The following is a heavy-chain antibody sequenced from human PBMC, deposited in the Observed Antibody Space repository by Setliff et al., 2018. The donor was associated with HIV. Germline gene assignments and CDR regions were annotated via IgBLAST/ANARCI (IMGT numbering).Heavy chain of an antibody. J-gene: IGHJ4*02. CDR1: AFTFSNYN. Sequence: PGESLKISCAASAFTFSNYNIHWVRQAPGKGLEWVAFISYDGNKKYYADSVKGRFTISRDNSKNTLYLQMDSLRTEDTAVYYCAKDPRAAVATICDYWGQGTLVTVSS. D-gene: IGHD5-12*01. V-gene: IGHV3-30*04. CDR3: AKDPRAAVATICDY. CDR2: ISYDGNKK.